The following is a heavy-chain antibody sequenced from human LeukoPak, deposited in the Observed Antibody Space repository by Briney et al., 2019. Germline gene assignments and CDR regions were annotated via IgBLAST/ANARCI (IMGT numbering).Heavy chain of an antibody. J-gene: IGHJ4*02. CDR1: GFTFDDYG. Sequence: GGSLRLSCAASGFTFDDYGMSWVRQAPGKGLEWVSGINWNGGSTGYADSVKGRFTISRDNAKNSLYLQMNSLRAEDTALYYCARAPGIHSDSSGLDPFDYWGQGTLVTVSS. CDR2: INWNGGST. D-gene: IGHD3-22*01. V-gene: IGHV3-20*04. CDR3: ARAPGIHSDSSGLDPFDY.